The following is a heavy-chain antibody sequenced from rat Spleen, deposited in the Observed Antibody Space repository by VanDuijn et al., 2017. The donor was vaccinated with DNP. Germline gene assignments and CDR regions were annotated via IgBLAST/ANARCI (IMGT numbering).Heavy chain of an antibody. J-gene: IGHJ3*01. Sequence: EVQLVESGGGLVQPGRSMRLSCATSGFTFSNSDMAWVRQAPTKGLQWVATISYDGSSTYYRDSVKGRFTISRDYARSTLYLQMDSLRSEDTATYYCATSSYFGYDYGFAYWGQGTLVTVSS. CDR3: ATSSYFGYDYGFAY. CDR1: GFTFSNSD. D-gene: IGHD1-7*01. CDR2: ISYDGSST. V-gene: IGHV5-29*01.